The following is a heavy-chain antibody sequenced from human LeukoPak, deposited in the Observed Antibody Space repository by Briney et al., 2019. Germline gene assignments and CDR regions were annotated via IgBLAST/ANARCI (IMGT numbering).Heavy chain of an antibody. CDR3: ASCREINDAFDI. Sequence: ASVKVSCKASGYTFTSYAMHWVRQAPGQRLEWMGWINAGNGNTKYSQKFQGRVTITRDTSASTGYMELSSLRSEGTAVYYCASCREINDAFDIWGQGTMVTVSS. V-gene: IGHV1-3*01. CDR2: INAGNGNT. J-gene: IGHJ3*02. D-gene: IGHD2-15*01. CDR1: GYTFTSYA.